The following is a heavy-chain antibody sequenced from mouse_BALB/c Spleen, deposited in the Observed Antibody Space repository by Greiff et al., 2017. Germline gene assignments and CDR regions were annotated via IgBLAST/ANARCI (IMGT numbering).Heavy chain of an antibody. CDR1: GFSLTSYG. CDR3: AREDDGSPWFAY. V-gene: IGHV2-9*02. D-gene: IGHD1-1*01. Sequence: VKLQQSGPGLVPPSQSLSITCTVSGFSLTSYGVHWVRQPPGKGLEWLGVIWAGGSTNYNSALMSRLSISKDNSKSQVFLKMNSLQTDDTAMYYCAREDDGSPWFAYWGQGTLVTVSA. J-gene: IGHJ3*01. CDR2: IWAGGST.